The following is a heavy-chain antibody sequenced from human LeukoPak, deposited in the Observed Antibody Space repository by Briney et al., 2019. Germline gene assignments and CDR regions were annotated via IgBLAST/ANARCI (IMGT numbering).Heavy chain of an antibody. Sequence: PGRSLRLSCAASGFTFSSYGMHWVRQAPGKGLEWVAYIQYDGSNEQYADSVKGRFSISRDNAKNSLYLQMNSLRAEDTALYYCARVRSGGWYDPVDYWGQGTLVTVSS. CDR1: GFTFSSYG. V-gene: IGHV3-30*12. CDR3: ARVRSGGWYDPVDY. D-gene: IGHD6-19*01. J-gene: IGHJ4*02. CDR2: IQYDGSNE.